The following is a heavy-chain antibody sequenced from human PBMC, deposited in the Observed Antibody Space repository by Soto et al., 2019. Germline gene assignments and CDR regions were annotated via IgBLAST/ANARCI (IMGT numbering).Heavy chain of an antibody. V-gene: IGHV4-4*02. J-gene: IGHJ5*02. Sequence: SETLSLTCAVSGGSISSSNWWSWVRQPPGKGLEWIGEIYHSGSTNYNPSLKSRVTISVDKSKNQFSLKLSSVTAADTAVYYCARVRSSSLYRGWFDPWGQGTLVTVSS. CDR3: ARVRSSSLYRGWFDP. CDR2: IYHSGST. CDR1: GGSISSSNW. D-gene: IGHD6-13*01.